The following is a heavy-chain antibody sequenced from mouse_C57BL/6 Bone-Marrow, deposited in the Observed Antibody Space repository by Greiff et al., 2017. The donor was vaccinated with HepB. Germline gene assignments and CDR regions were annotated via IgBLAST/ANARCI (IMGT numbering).Heavy chain of an antibody. CDR1: GFTFSDYY. V-gene: IGHV5-12*01. CDR2: ISNGGGST. Sequence: EVKLVESGGGLVQPGGSLKLSCAASGFTFSDYYMYWVRQTPEKRLEWVAYISNGGGSTYYPDTVKGRFTISRDNAKNTLYLQMSRLKSEDTAMYYCARQLGEAMDYWGQGTSVTVSS. D-gene: IGHD4-1*01. J-gene: IGHJ4*01. CDR3: ARQLGEAMDY.